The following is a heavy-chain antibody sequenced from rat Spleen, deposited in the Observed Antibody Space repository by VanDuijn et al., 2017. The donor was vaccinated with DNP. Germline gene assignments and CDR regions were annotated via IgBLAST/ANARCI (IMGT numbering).Heavy chain of an antibody. J-gene: IGHJ3*01. Sequence: QVQLKESGPGLVQPSQTLSLTCTVSGFSLTTYGVSWVRQPPGKGLEWIAAMSSGGNTYYNSGLKSRLRISKDTSKSQVFLKMNSLQTEDTATYYCARSPETSYIYFPWAYWGQGTLVIVSS. CDR1: GFSLTTYG. CDR2: MSSGGNT. CDR3: ARSPETSYIYFPWAY. D-gene: IGHD1-2*01. V-gene: IGHV2S12*01.